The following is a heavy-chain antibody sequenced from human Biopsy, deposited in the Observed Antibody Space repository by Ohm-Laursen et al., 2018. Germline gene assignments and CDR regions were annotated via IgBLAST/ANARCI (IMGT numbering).Heavy chain of an antibody. Sequence: LRLSCAASGFTVYNNYMTWIRQPPGKGLEWIGSVDYSGSGHYNPSLESRITISVDTPKNQFSLRLSSVTAADTAVYYCARVPAYPSIDGYYGLDLWGQGTTVIVSS. CDR2: VDYSGSG. V-gene: IGHV4-38-2*01. D-gene: IGHD3-9*01. J-gene: IGHJ6*02. CDR1: GFTVYNNY. CDR3: ARVPAYPSIDGYYGLDL.